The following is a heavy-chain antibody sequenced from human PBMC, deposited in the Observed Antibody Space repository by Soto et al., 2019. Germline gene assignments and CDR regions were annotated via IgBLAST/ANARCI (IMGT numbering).Heavy chain of an antibody. V-gene: IGHV1-69*13. CDR3: ARRDTGGMDV. CDR2: IIPIFGTA. D-gene: IGHD5-18*01. Sequence: SVKVSCKASGGTFSSYAISWVRQAPGQGLEWMGGIIPIFGTANYAQKFQGRVAITADESTSTAYMELSSLRSEDTAVYYCARRDTGGMDVWGQGTTVTVSS. CDR1: GGTFSSYA. J-gene: IGHJ6*02.